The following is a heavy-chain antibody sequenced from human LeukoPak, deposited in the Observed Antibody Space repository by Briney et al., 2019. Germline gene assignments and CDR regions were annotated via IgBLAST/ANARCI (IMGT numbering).Heavy chain of an antibody. V-gene: IGHV4-61*01. D-gene: IGHD6-19*01. Sequence: PSETLSLTCAVSGVSISTGNWWSWVRQPPGKGLEWIGYIYYSGSTNYSPSLKSRVTISVDTSKNQFSLKLSSVTAADTAVYYCARGGWYPESFQHWGQGALVTVSS. CDR3: ARGGWYPESFQH. CDR1: GVSISTGNW. J-gene: IGHJ1*01. CDR2: IYYSGST.